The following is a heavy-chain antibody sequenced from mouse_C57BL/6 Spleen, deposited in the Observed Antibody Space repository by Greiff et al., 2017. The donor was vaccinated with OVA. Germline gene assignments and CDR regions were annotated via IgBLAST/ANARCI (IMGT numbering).Heavy chain of an antibody. CDR1: GYAFSSSW. CDR3: ARNPAYYSNYDD. V-gene: IGHV1-82*01. J-gene: IGHJ2*01. Sequence: VHLVESGPELVKPGASVKISCKASGYAFSSSWMNWVKQRPGKGLEWIGRIYPGGGGTNYNGKFKGKATLTADKSSSTAYMQLSSLTSEDSAVYFCARNPAYYSNYDDGGQGTTLTVSS. CDR2: IYPGGGGT. D-gene: IGHD2-5*01.